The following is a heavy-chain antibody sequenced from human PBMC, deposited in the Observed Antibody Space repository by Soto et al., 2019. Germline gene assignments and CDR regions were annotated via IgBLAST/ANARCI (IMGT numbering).Heavy chain of an antibody. D-gene: IGHD6-19*01. CDR1: GGTFSSYA. Sequence: QVQLVQSGAEVKKPGSSVKVSCKASGGTFSSYAISWVRQAPGQGLEWMGVIIPIFGTANYAQKFQGRVTITADESTSTAYMELSSLRSEDTAVYYCARERYSSGWGPYYYYGMDVWGQGTTVTVSS. CDR2: IIPIFGTA. J-gene: IGHJ6*02. V-gene: IGHV1-69*01. CDR3: ARERYSSGWGPYYYYGMDV.